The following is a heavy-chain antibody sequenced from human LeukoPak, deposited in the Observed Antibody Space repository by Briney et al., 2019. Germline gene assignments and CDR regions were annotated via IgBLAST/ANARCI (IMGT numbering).Heavy chain of an antibody. CDR1: GFTFDDYA. D-gene: IGHD3-3*01. CDR3: AKDIHSDFLSAGMDV. CDR2: ISWNSGSI. V-gene: IGHV3-9*01. Sequence: PGRSLRLSCAASGFTFDDYAMHWVRQAPGKGLEWVSGISWNSGSIGYADSVKGRFTISRDNAKNSLYLQMNSLRAEDTALYYCAKDIHSDFLSAGMDVWGQGTTVTVSS. J-gene: IGHJ6*02.